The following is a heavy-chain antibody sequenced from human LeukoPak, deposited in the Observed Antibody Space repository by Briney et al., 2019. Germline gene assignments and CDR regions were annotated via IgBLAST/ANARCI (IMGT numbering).Heavy chain of an antibody. CDR1: GDSVSSNSAA. D-gene: IGHD3-10*01. CDR3: ARNKLLWFGDQSRGWGWFDP. J-gene: IGHJ5*02. CDR2: TYYRSKWYN. Sequence: SQTLSLTCAISGDSVSSNSAAWNWIRQSPSRSLEWLGRTYYRSKWYNDYAVSVKSRITINPDTSKNQFSLQLNSVTPEDTAVYYCARNKLLWFGDQSRGWGWFDPWGQGTLVTVSS. V-gene: IGHV6-1*01.